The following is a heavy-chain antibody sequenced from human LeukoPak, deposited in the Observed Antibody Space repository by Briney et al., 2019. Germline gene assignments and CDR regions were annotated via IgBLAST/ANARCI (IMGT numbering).Heavy chain of an antibody. CDR3: AREQIVLRYFDWLPGWLDP. CDR1: GGSFSGYY. CDR2: INHSGST. V-gene: IGHV4-34*01. Sequence: SETLSLTCAVYGGSFSGYYWSWIRQPPGKGLEWIGEINHSGSTNYNPSLKSRVTISVDTSKNQFSLKLSSVTAADTAVYYCAREQIVLRYFDWLPGWLDPWGRGTLVTVSS. D-gene: IGHD3-9*01. J-gene: IGHJ5*02.